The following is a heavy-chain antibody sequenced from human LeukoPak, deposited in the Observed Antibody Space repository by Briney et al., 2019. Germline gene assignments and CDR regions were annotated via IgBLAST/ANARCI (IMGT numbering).Heavy chain of an antibody. V-gene: IGHV1-69*13. Sequence: ASVKVSCKASGYTFISYAISWVRQAPGQGLEWMGGIIPIFGTANYAQKFQGRVTITADESTSTAYMELSSLRSEDTAVYYCASDYGGNYKSYYYYYYMDVWGKGTTVTVSS. CDR2: IIPIFGTA. J-gene: IGHJ6*03. CDR3: ASDYGGNYKSYYYYYYMDV. CDR1: GYTFISYA. D-gene: IGHD4-23*01.